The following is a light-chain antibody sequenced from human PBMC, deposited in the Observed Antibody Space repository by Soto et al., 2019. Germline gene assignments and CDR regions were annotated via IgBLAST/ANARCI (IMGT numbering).Light chain of an antibody. Sequence: QSALTQPASVSGSPGQSITISCTGTSSDIGVYDFVSWYQKHPAKAPKLLIYDVSYRPSGVSDRFSGSKSGNTGSLTISGLQAEDEADYYCCSYTSSSTVLFGGGTKVTVL. CDR1: SSDIGVYDF. CDR2: DVS. V-gene: IGLV2-14*01. J-gene: IGLJ2*01. CDR3: CSYTSSSTVL.